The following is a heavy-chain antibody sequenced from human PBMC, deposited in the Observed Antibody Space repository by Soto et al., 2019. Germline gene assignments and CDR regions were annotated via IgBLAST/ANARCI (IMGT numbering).Heavy chain of an antibody. D-gene: IGHD3-22*01. CDR1: GGSISSYY. Sequence: ETLSLTCTASGGSISSYYWSWIRQPPGKGLEWIGYIYYSGSTNYNRTLKSRITISVDTAKNQFTLKLSSVTAADTAVYYCTRGSAKAWYYDSSGYYYLDYWGQGTRVTVSS. CDR2: IYYSGST. CDR3: TRGSAKAWYYDSSGYYYLDY. V-gene: IGHV4-59*01. J-gene: IGHJ4*02.